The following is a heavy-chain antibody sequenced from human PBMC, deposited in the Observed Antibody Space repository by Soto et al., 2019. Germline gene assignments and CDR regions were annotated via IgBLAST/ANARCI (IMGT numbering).Heavy chain of an antibody. V-gene: IGHV1-69*19. CDR3: AREVQVHTPAFVY. CDR2: ISPMFGAA. Sequence: QVQLVQSGAEMKKPGSSVKVSRQSSGGTLNTYAMNWVRQAPGQGPEWMGDISPMFGAANYAPKFQGRVTITADESTGTSYMQLSSLTSEDTALYFCAREVQVHTPAFVYWGQGTLVTVSS. J-gene: IGHJ4*02. D-gene: IGHD3-10*01. CDR1: GGTLNTYA.